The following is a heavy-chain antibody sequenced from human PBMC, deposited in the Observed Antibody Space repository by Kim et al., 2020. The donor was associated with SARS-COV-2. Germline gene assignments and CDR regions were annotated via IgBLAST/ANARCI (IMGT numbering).Heavy chain of an antibody. J-gene: IGHJ4*02. CDR3: ARVSAGGENCFDY. D-gene: IGHD3-16*01. Sequence: YEQRCQGRVTITRDTSASTAYMELSSVRAEDTAVNYGARVSAGGENCFDYWGQGTLVTVSS. V-gene: IGHV1-3*01.